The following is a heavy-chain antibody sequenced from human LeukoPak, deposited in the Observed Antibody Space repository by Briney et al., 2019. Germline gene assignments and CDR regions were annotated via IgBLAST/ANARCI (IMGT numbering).Heavy chain of an antibody. D-gene: IGHD1-26*01. CDR3: AKSRSWEFYYFDY. Sequence: PGGSLRLSCAASGFTFSSYAMSLVRQAPGKGLEWVSAISGSGGSTYYADSVKGRFTISRDNSKNTLYLQMNSLRAEDTAVYYCAKSRSWEFYYFDYWGQGTLVTVSS. CDR1: GFTFSSYA. CDR2: ISGSGGST. J-gene: IGHJ4*02. V-gene: IGHV3-23*01.